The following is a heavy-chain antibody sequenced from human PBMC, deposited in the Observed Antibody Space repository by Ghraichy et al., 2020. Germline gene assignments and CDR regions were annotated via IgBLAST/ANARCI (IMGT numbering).Heavy chain of an antibody. CDR1: GFTFSSYA. Sequence: GGSLRLSCAASGFTFSSYAMSWVRQAPGKGLEWVSAISGSGGSTYYADSVKGRFTISRDNSKNTLYLQMNSLRAEDTAVYYCAKDPPPVDCSSTSCYVDYWGQGTLVTVSS. J-gene: IGHJ4*02. CDR3: AKDPPPVDCSSTSCYVDY. D-gene: IGHD2-2*01. V-gene: IGHV3-23*01. CDR2: ISGSGGST.